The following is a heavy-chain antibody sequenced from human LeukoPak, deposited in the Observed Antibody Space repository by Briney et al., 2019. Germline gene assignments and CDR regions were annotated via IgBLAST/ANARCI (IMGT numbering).Heavy chain of an antibody. V-gene: IGHV3-48*04. CDR1: GFTFSTHD. CDR3: ARGIPTGTAFDI. D-gene: IGHD1-14*01. CDR2: INSRSSTI. J-gene: IGHJ3*02. Sequence: PGGSLRLSCAASGFTFSTHDVNWVRQAPGKGLEWVSFINSRSSTIYYADSVKGRFTISRDNAKNSLYLQMNGLRAEDTAVYYCARGIPTGTAFDIWGQGTMVTVSS.